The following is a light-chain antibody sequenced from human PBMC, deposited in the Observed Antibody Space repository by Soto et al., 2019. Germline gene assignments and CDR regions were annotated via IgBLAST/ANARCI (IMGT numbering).Light chain of an antibody. CDR2: GAS. V-gene: IGKV3-20*01. Sequence: DIVMTQSPATLSVSPGERATLSCRASQSVGSSLSWYQQKPGQAPRLLFYGASNRATAIPDRFSGSGFGTDFTLTITRLEPEDFAVYYCQQYGDSPQTFGPGTKVAI. CDR1: QSVGSS. J-gene: IGKJ1*01. CDR3: QQYGDSPQT.